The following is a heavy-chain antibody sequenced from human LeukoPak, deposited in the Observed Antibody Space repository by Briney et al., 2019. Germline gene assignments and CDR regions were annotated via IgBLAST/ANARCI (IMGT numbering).Heavy chain of an antibody. Sequence: TGGSLRLSCAASGFTFSSYWMSWVRQAPGKGLDWVANIQQDGSEKYYVDSVKGRFTISRDNAKNSLYLQMNSLRAEDTAVYYCARGKQYLAPWGIDYWGQGTLVTVSS. D-gene: IGHD6-13*01. CDR2: IQQDGSEK. V-gene: IGHV3-7*03. CDR3: ARGKQYLAPWGIDY. J-gene: IGHJ4*02. CDR1: GFTFSSYW.